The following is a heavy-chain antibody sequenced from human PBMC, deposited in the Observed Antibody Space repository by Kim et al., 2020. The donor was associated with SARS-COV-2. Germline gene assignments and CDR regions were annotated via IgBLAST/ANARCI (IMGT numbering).Heavy chain of an antibody. V-gene: IGHV4-39*01. D-gene: IGHD5-18*01. Sequence: SETLSLTCTVSGGSISSSSYYWGWIRQPPGKGLEWIGSIYYSGSTYYNPSLKSRVTISVDTSKNQFSLKLSSVTAADTAVYYCARRLPDPHSYGRPDAFDIWGQGTMVTVSS. CDR1: GGSISSSSYY. CDR2: IYYSGST. CDR3: ARRLPDPHSYGRPDAFDI. J-gene: IGHJ3*02.